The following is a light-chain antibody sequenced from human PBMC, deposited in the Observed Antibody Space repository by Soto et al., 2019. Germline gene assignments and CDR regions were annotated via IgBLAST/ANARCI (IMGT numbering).Light chain of an antibody. CDR1: KSLVYSDGNTY. V-gene: IGKV2-30*01. CDR3: MQSTHWPRT. J-gene: IGKJ2*01. CDR2: KVS. Sequence: DVVMTQSPLSLPVTLGQPASISCRSSKSLVYSDGNTYLNWFQQRPGQSPRRLIYKVSNRDSGVPDRFSGSGSGTDFTLKISRVEAEDVGVYYSMQSTHWPRTFGQGTKLEIK.